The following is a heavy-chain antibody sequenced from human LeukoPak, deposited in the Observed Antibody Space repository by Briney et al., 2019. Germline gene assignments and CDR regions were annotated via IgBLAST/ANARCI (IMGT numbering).Heavy chain of an antibody. V-gene: IGHV4-34*01. J-gene: IGHJ4*02. Sequence: GSLRLSCAASGFTFSSYWMTWVRQAPGKGLEWIGEINHSGSTNYNPSLKSRVTISVDTSKNQFSLKLSSVTAADTAVYYCARGSRIVVVPAAEKRGGVDYWGQGTLVTVSS. CDR1: GFTFSSYW. CDR3: ARGSRIVVVPAAEKRGGVDY. D-gene: IGHD2-2*01. CDR2: INHSGST.